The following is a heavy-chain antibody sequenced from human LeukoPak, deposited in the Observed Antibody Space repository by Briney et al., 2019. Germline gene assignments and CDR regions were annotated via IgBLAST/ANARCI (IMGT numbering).Heavy chain of an antibody. D-gene: IGHD6-25*01. V-gene: IGHV4-39*01. CDR1: GGSISNGDYY. J-gene: IGHJ4*01. Sequence: KPSETLSLTCSVSGGSISNGDYYWGWIRQVPGKGLEWIGSIFYGGSAHYNPSLKSRATISVDTSKNQFSLKLTSVTAADAAMYYCARQLPTAAADTRGYFDYWGQGTVVTVSS. CDR2: IFYGGSA. CDR3: ARQLPTAAADTRGYFDY.